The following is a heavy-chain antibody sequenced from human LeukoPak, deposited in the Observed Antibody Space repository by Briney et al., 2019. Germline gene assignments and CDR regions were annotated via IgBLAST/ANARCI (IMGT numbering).Heavy chain of an antibody. J-gene: IGHJ6*02. Sequence: GGSLRLSCAASGFTFSSYSMNWVRQAPGKGLEWVSSISSSSSYIYYADSVKGRFTISRDNAKNSLYLQMNSLRAEDTAVYYCARDRGELLWFGELSRDYGMDVWAKGPRSPSP. D-gene: IGHD3-10*01. CDR2: ISSSSSYI. CDR3: ARDRGELLWFGELSRDYGMDV. V-gene: IGHV3-21*01. CDR1: GFTFSSYS.